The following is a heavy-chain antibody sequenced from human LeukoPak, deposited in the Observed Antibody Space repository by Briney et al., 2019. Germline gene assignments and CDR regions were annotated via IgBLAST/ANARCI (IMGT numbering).Heavy chain of an antibody. V-gene: IGHV3-15*01. Sequence: GGSLRLSCAASGFSFTSHAMSWVRQAPGQGLEWVGRIKSKIDGGTRDYAAPVKGRFTISRDDSKNTLYLQLNSLKTEDTAVYYCTTDPTYGSGSYYNPPEYWGQGTLVTVSS. CDR2: IKSKIDGGTR. CDR3: TTDPTYGSGSYYNPPEY. J-gene: IGHJ4*02. CDR1: GFSFTSHA. D-gene: IGHD3-10*01.